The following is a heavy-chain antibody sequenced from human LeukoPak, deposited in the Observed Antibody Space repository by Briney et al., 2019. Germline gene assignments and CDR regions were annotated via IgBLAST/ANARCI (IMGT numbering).Heavy chain of an antibody. CDR2: IYSGGST. D-gene: IGHD3-10*01. J-gene: IGHJ6*02. V-gene: IGHV3-66*01. CDR3: ARDRLKDMVRGVTLTYYYYGMDV. CDR1: GFTVSSNY. Sequence: PGGSLRLSCAASGFTVSSNYMSWVRQAPGKGLEWVSVIYSGGSTYYADSVQGRFTISRDNSKNTLYLQMNSLRAEDTAVYYCARDRLKDMVRGVTLTYYYYGMDVWGQGTTVTVSS.